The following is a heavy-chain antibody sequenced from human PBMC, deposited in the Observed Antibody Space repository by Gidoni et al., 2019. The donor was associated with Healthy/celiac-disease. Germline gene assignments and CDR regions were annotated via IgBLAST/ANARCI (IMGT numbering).Heavy chain of an antibody. CDR2: ISSSSSYI. D-gene: IGHD3-3*01. CDR3: ARGPIFGVVDYMDV. Sequence: EVQLVESGGGLVKPGGSLRLSCAASGFTFSSYSMNWVRQAPGKGLEWVSSISSSSSYIYYADSVKGRFTISRDNAKNSVYLQMNSLRAEDTAVYYCARGPIFGVVDYMDVWGKGTTVTVSS. V-gene: IGHV3-21*01. J-gene: IGHJ6*03. CDR1: GFTFSSYS.